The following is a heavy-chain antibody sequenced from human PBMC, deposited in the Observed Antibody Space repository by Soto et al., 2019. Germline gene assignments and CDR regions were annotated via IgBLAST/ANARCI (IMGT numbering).Heavy chain of an antibody. CDR2: LYSGGNT. V-gene: IGHV3-53*01. Sequence: EGQMVESGGALIQPGGSLRLSCAASGFIVSDSYMTWVRQAPGKGLEWVSVLYSGGNTYYADSVKGRFTISRDNSKNTLYLQMNSLRDEDTAVYYCARERGRRIDYWGQGTLVTVSS. CDR3: ARERGRRIDY. CDR1: GFIVSDSY. J-gene: IGHJ4*02.